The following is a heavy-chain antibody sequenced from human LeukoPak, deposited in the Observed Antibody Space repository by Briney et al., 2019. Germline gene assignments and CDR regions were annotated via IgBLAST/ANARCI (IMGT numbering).Heavy chain of an antibody. CDR2: IYTSGST. D-gene: IGHD3-16*01. CDR3: ARDLLGSYYYYMDV. CDR1: GGSISSYY. V-gene: IGHV4-4*07. J-gene: IGHJ6*03. Sequence: PSETLSLTCTVSGGSISSYYWSWIRQPAGKGLEWIGRIYTSGSTNYNPSLKSRVTISVDTSKNQFSLKLSSVTAADTAVYYCARDLLGSYYYYMDVWGKGTTVTVSS.